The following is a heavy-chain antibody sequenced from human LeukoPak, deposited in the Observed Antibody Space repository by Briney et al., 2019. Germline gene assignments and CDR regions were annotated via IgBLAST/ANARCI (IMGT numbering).Heavy chain of an antibody. CDR1: GYSFTTYA. CDR3: AREAPSSTWSFDN. J-gene: IGHJ4*02. V-gene: IGHV1-3*01. Sequence: ASVKVSCKASGYSFTTYALHWVRQAPGQRPEWMGWITPGNGNTKYSQKFQGRVAITRDTTASTASLDLSSLRSEDTAVYYCAREAPSSTWSFDNWGQGTLSPSPQ. D-gene: IGHD6-13*01. CDR2: ITPGNGNT.